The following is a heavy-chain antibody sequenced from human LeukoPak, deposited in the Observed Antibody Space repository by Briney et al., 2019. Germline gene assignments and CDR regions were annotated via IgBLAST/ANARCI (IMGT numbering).Heavy chain of an antibody. CDR3: VRDNPRQQGFAY. Sequence: GGSLRLSCAASGFTFSSYWMNWARQAPGKGLEWVASINHNGNVNYYVDSVKGRFTISRDNAKNSLYLQMNSLRAEDTAVYYCVRDNPRQQGFAYWGQGTLVTVSS. CDR2: INHNGNVN. CDR1: GFTFSSYW. V-gene: IGHV3-7*03. J-gene: IGHJ4*02. D-gene: IGHD6-13*01.